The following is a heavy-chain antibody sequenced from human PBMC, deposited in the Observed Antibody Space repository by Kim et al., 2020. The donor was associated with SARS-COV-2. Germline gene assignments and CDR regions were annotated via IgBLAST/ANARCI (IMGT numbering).Heavy chain of an antibody. CDR1: GGSFSGYY. CDR3: ARELRYFDWFNAFDI. Sequence: SETLSLTCAVYGGSFSGYYWSWIRQPPGKGLEWIGEINHSGSTNYNPSLKSRVTISVDTSKNQFSLKLSSVTAADTAVYYCARELRYFDWFNAFDIWGQGTMVTVSS. V-gene: IGHV4-34*01. J-gene: IGHJ3*02. D-gene: IGHD3-9*01. CDR2: INHSGST.